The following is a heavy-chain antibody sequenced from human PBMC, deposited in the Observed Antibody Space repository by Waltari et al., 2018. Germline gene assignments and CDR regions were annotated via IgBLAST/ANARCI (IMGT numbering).Heavy chain of an antibody. D-gene: IGHD6-19*01. Sequence: VQVVESGGGFIQTGESLSLSCVASGVPIGGTALDWVRQAPGKGLEWVAVISYDGSNKYYADSVKGRFTISRDNSKNTLYLQMNSLRAEDTAVYYCAKGPYSSGWYVDYWGQGTLVTVSS. V-gene: IGHV3-30*04. J-gene: IGHJ4*02. CDR1: GVPIGGTA. CDR2: ISYDGSNK. CDR3: AKGPYSSGWYVDY.